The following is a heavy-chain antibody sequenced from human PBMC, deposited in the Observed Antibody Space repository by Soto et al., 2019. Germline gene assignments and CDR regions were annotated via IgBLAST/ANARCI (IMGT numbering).Heavy chain of an antibody. CDR2: IYYTGST. CDR3: AKIIILVQGASYGMDV. D-gene: IGHD2-2*01. V-gene: IGHV4-59*01. J-gene: IGHJ6*02. CDR1: GGSISDYY. Sequence: SETLSLTCTVSGGSISDYYWTWIRQPPGKGLEYIGYIYYTGSTNYNPSLKSRVTISLDTSKNQFSLKLSSVTAADTAIYFCAKIIILVQGASYGMDVWGQGTTVTVS.